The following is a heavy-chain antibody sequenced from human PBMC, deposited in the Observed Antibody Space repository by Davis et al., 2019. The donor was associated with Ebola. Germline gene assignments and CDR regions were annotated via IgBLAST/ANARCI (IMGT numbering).Heavy chain of an antibody. CDR2: IYYSGST. CDR3: ARVGLMVYFDY. Sequence: SETLSLTCTVSGGSISSGGYYWSWIRQHPGKGLEWIGYIYYSGSTYYNPSLKSRVTISVDTSKNQFSLKLSSVTAADTAVYYCARVGLMVYFDYWGQGTLVTVSS. J-gene: IGHJ4*02. D-gene: IGHD1-26*01. V-gene: IGHV4-31*03. CDR1: GGSISSGGYY.